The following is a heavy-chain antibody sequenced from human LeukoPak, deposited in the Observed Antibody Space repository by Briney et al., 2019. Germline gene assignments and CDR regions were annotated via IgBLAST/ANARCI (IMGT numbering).Heavy chain of an antibody. J-gene: IGHJ4*02. CDR3: VRGTGY. V-gene: IGHV3-64D*06. CDR2: ISSNGDTI. CDR1: GFTFSSYV. Sequence: GGSLRLSCSVSGFTFSSYVMHWVRQAPGKGLEYVSDISSNGDTIYYADSVKGRFTISRDNTKNTLYLQMSSLRADDTAVYGCVRGTGYWGQGPLVTVSS.